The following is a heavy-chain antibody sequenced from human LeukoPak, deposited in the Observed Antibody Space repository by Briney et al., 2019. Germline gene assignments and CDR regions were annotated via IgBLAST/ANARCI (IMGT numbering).Heavy chain of an antibody. V-gene: IGHV4-30-2*05. Sequence: SQTLSLTCAVSGGSLSSGGYSWSWIRQPPGKGLEWIGYIYHSGSTYYNPSLKSRVSISVDTSKNQFSLKLTSVTAADTAVYYCARETYSSSGAFDIWGQGTMVTVSS. J-gene: IGHJ3*02. CDR1: GGSLSSGGYS. CDR3: ARETYSSSGAFDI. CDR2: IYHSGST. D-gene: IGHD6-6*01.